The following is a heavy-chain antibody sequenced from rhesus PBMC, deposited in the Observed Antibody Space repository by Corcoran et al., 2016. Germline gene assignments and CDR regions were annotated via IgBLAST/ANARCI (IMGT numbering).Heavy chain of an antibody. J-gene: IGHJ4*01. V-gene: IGHV4S9*01. CDR2: IYGISANT. Sequence: QVQLQESGPGLVKPSETLALTCAVPGVPLRDNYYLNWLRHPPGKGREWIGNIYGISANTYYTPALKSRVTISKDTSKNQFFLNLRSVTAADTAVYFCARVPGSYTDYWGQGVLVTVSS. CDR1: GVPLRDNYY. D-gene: IGHD1-44*02. CDR3: ARVPGSYTDY.